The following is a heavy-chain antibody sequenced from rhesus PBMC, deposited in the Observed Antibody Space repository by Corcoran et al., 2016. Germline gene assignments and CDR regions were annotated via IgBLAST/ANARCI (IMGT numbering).Heavy chain of an antibody. D-gene: IGHD2-39*02. CDR2: IYCSCSST. CDR1: GGSISSNY. J-gene: IGHJ4*01. V-gene: IGHV4-169*01. CDR3: ARSPRCSGGVCPLNY. Sequence: QLQLQESGPGLVKPSETLSVTCAVSGGSISSNYWSWIRQPPGKGLEWIGRIYCSCSSTNYNPSLKIRVTLSVDTSKNQLSLKLSSVTAADTAVYYCARSPRCSGGVCPLNYWGQGVLVTVSS.